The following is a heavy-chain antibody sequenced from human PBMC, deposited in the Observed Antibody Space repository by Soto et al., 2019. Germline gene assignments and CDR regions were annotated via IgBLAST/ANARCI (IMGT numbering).Heavy chain of an antibody. CDR2: ISSSSSYI. CDR3: ARVKVVVAAPIFDY. J-gene: IGHJ4*02. V-gene: IGHV3-21*01. D-gene: IGHD2-15*01. CDR1: GFTFSSYS. Sequence: LRLSCAASGFTFSSYSMNWVRQAPGKGLEWVSSISSSSSYIYYADSVKGRFTISRDNAKNSLYLQMNSLRAEDAAVYYCARVKVVVAAPIFDYWGQGTLVTVSS.